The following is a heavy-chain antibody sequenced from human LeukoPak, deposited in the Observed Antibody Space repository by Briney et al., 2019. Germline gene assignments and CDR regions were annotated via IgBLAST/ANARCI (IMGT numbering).Heavy chain of an antibody. CDR3: ARRAGAYSHPYDY. D-gene: IGHD4/OR15-4a*01. Sequence: GGSLRLSCTVSGFTVSTNSMSWVRQAPGKGLEWVSFTHSDNTHYSDSVKGRFTISRDNSKNTLYLQMNSLRAEDTAVYYCARRAGAYSHPYDYWGQGTLVTVSS. J-gene: IGHJ4*02. V-gene: IGHV3-53*01. CDR2: THSDNT. CDR1: GFTVSTNS.